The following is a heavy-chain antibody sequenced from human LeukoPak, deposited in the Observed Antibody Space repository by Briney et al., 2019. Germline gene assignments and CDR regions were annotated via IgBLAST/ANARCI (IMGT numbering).Heavy chain of an antibody. J-gene: IGHJ4*02. V-gene: IGHV4-39*07. CDR1: GGSISGGSYY. D-gene: IGHD3-3*01. Sequence: PSETLSLTCTVSGGSISGGSYYWGWIRQPPGKGLEWIGSIYYSGSTYYNPSLKSRITISLDTSNNQFSLKLSSVTAADTAVYYCARDKTFEVVNYFDYWGQGTLVTVSS. CDR2: IYYSGST. CDR3: ARDKTFEVVNYFDY.